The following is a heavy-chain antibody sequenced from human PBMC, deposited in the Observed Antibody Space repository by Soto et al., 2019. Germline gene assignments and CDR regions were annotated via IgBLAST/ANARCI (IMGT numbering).Heavy chain of an antibody. CDR2: IVVGSGNA. Sequence: SVKVSCKASGFTFTNSAVQWVRQARGQRLEWIGWIVVGSGNANYAQKFQERVTITRDMSTSTAYMELSSLRSEDTAVYYCAADDTTEVIWGQGTLVTVSS. CDR1: GFTFTNSA. CDR3: AADDTTEVI. V-gene: IGHV1-58*01. D-gene: IGHD2-21*01. J-gene: IGHJ4*02.